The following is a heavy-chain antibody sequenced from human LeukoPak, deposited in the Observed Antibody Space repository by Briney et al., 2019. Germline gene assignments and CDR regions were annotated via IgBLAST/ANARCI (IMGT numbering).Heavy chain of an antibody. J-gene: IGHJ4*02. CDR1: GYTFTSYD. V-gene: IGHV1-8*03. Sequence: EASVKVYCKASGYTFTSYDINWVRQASGQELALMSGMNPNSGNTGYAQKFQGRVTITRNTSISTAYMELSSLRSEDTAVYYCARVTPLYSSGLFDYWGQGTLVTVSS. CDR2: MNPNSGNT. D-gene: IGHD6-19*01. CDR3: ARVTPLYSSGLFDY.